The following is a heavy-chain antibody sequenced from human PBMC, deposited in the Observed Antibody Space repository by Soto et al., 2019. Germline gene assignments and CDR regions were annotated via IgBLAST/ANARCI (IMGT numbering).Heavy chain of an antibody. J-gene: IGHJ6*02. D-gene: IGHD3-10*01. CDR2: TYYRSKWYN. Sequence: KQSQTLSLPCAISGDSVSSNSAAWNWIRQSPSRGLEWLGRTYYRSKWYNDYAVSVKSRITINPDTSKNQFSLQLNSVTPEDTAVYYCARGIYSALVWFGELQNYYGMDVWGQGTTVTVSS. CDR1: GDSVSSNSAA. CDR3: ARGIYSALVWFGELQNYYGMDV. V-gene: IGHV6-1*01.